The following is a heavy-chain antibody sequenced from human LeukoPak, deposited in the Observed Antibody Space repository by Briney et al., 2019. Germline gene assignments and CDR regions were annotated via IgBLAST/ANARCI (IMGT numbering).Heavy chain of an antibody. D-gene: IGHD5-18*01. Sequence: SETLSLTCAVSGYSISSGYYWGWIRQPPGKGLEWIGSIYHSGSTYYNPSLKSRVTISVDTSKNQFSLKLSSVTAADTAVYYCAKTYSYGFTRPPFKSWFDPWGQGTLVTVSS. J-gene: IGHJ5*02. V-gene: IGHV4-38-2*01. CDR1: GYSISSGYY. CDR2: IYHSGST. CDR3: AKTYSYGFTRPPFKSWFDP.